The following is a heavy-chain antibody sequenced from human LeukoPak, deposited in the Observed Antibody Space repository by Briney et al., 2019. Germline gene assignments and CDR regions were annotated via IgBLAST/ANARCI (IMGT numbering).Heavy chain of an antibody. J-gene: IGHJ5*02. CDR2: ISADNGFT. Sequence: ASVTVSCKAAGYSFTSYDIYWVRQAPGQGLEWMGWISADNGFTASAQNLQGRVTMTTDTSTNTAYMELRSLRSDDTAVYYCANLAGVVAGLDPWGQGTLVTVSS. CDR1: GYSFTSYD. V-gene: IGHV1-18*01. D-gene: IGHD6-19*01. CDR3: ANLAGVVAGLDP.